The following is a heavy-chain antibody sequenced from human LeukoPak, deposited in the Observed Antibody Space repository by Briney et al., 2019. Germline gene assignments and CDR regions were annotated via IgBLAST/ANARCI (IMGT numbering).Heavy chain of an antibody. J-gene: IGHJ4*02. CDR2: ISYGGST. CDR3: ARYVWGSYPTFEDY. D-gene: IGHD3-16*02. V-gene: IGHV4-59*01. CDR1: GGSITSYY. Sequence: SETLSLTCTVSGGSITSYYWSWIRQPPGKGLEWIGYISYGGSTNYNPSLKSRVTISVDTSKNKFSLKLSSVTAADAAVYYCARYVWGSYPTFEDYWGQGTLVTVSS.